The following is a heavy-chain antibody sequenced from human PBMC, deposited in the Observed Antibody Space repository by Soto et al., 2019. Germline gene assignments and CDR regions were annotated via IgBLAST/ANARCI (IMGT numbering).Heavy chain of an antibody. D-gene: IGHD1-26*01. CDR3: ARGVGALLFSDF. CDR2: SSSGSNTI. Sequence: EVKLVESGGGLVQMGGSLGLSCAASGFTFNSYSMNWVRQAPGRGLEWVSYSSSGSNTIYYADSVKGRFTISRDSAQNSLYLQMNSLTAADTAVYYCARGVGALLFSDFWGQGTLVTVSS. CDR1: GFTFNSYS. V-gene: IGHV3-48*01. J-gene: IGHJ4*02.